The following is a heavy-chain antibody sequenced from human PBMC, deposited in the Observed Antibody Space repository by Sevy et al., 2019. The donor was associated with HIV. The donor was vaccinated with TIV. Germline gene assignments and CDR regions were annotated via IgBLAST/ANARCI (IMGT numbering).Heavy chain of an antibody. CDR3: ARDSVAKHYYDSSDDAFDI. CDR1: GFTFSSYA. V-gene: IGHV3-30-3*01. D-gene: IGHD3-22*01. Sequence: GGSLRLSCAASGFTFSSYAMHWVRQAPGKGLEWVAVISYDGSNKYYADSVKGRFTISRDNSKNTLYLQMNSLRAEDTAVYYCARDSVAKHYYDSSDDAFDIWGQGTIVTVSS. CDR2: ISYDGSNK. J-gene: IGHJ3*02.